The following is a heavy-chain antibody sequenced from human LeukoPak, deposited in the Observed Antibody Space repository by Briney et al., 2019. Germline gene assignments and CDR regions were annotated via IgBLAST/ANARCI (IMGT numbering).Heavy chain of an antibody. CDR1: GFTFSSY. J-gene: IGHJ4*02. CDR3: ARLIWFGELFLFDY. CDR2: INHSGST. V-gene: IGHV4-34*01. Sequence: PGGSLRLSCAASGFTFSSYWSWIRQPPGKGLEWIGEINHSGSTNYNPSLKSRVTISVDTSKNQFSLKLSSVTAADTAVYYCARLIWFGELFLFDYWGQGTLVTVSS. D-gene: IGHD3-10*01.